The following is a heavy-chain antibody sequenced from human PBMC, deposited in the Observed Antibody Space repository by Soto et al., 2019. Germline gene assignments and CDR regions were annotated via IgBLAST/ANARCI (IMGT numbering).Heavy chain of an antibody. CDR3: ARGGVVPAAPDNNWFDS. J-gene: IGHJ5*01. V-gene: IGHV4-30-4*01. CDR1: GGSISSGDYY. Sequence: SETLSLTCTVSGGSISSGDYYWSWIRQPPGKGLEWIGYIYYSGSTYYNPSLKSRVTISVDTSKNQFSLKLSSVTAADTAVYYCARGGVVPAAPDNNWFDSWGQGSLVTVSS. D-gene: IGHD2-2*01. CDR2: IYYSGST.